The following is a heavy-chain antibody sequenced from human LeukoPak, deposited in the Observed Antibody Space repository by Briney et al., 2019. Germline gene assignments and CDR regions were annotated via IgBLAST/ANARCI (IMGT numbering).Heavy chain of an antibody. CDR1: GLSVSDAW. CDR2: IKSKTAGGTT. Sequence: GGSLRLSCAASGLSVSDAWMSWVRQAPGKGLEWVGRIKSKTAGGTTDYVASMKGRFTISRDDSKNTLYLQMNSLSTEDTAVYYCTGPPDWGQGTLVTVSS. J-gene: IGHJ4*02. V-gene: IGHV3-15*01. CDR3: TGPPD.